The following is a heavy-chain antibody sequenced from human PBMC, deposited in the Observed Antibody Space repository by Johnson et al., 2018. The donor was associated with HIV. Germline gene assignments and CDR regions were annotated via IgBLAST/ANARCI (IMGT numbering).Heavy chain of an antibody. CDR1: GFTFSSYA. V-gene: IGHV3-15*01. J-gene: IGHJ3*02. Sequence: VQLVESGGGVVQPGRSLRLSCAASGFTFSSYAMHWVRQAPGKGLEWVGRIKSETDGGTTDYATPVKGRFTISRDDSKNMLFLQMNSLKTEDTAVYYCARVGRVYDSSGYAIDAFDIWGQGTMVTVSS. D-gene: IGHD3-22*01. CDR2: IKSETDGGTT. CDR3: ARVGRVYDSSGYAIDAFDI.